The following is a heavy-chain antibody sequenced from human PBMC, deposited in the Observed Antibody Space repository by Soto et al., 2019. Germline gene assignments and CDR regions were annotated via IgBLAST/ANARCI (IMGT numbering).Heavy chain of an antibody. V-gene: IGHV3-23*01. CDR3: AKTRLGGVCCHAFDV. CDR1: GFAFSSYA. J-gene: IGHJ3*01. D-gene: IGHD2-21*02. CDR2: IIGSGGTT. Sequence: PGGSLRLFCAASGFAFSSYAMSWVRQAPGKGLEWVSLIIGSGGTTYYADSVKGRFTISRDNSKNTLYLEMNSLRAEDTATYYCAKTRLGGVCCHAFDVWGQGTMVTVSS.